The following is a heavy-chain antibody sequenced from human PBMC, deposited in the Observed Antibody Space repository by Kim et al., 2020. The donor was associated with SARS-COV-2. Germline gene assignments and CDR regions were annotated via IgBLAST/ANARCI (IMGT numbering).Heavy chain of an antibody. Sequence: GGSLRLSCAASGFTFSSYWMYWVRQAPGKGLVWVSRVNSDGSNTIYADSVTGRFTISRDNAKNTPYLQMNRLRAEDTVLYYCVRLNQRYYFDFWGQGTLV. CDR1: GFTFSSYW. CDR2: VNSDGSNT. CDR3: VRLNQRYYFDF. J-gene: IGHJ4*02. D-gene: IGHD1-20*01. V-gene: IGHV3-74*01.